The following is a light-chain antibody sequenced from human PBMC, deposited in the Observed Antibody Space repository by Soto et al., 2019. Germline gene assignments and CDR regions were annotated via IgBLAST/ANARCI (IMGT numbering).Light chain of an antibody. V-gene: IGLV2-14*01. Sequence: QSVLTQPASVSGSPGQSITISCTGTSSDVGGYNYVSWYQQHPGKAPKLMIYDVSNLPSGVSNRFSGSKSGNTASLTISGLQAEDEADYHCSSYTSSSTPVVFGGGTKLTVL. J-gene: IGLJ2*01. CDR3: SSYTSSSTPVV. CDR1: SSDVGGYNY. CDR2: DVS.